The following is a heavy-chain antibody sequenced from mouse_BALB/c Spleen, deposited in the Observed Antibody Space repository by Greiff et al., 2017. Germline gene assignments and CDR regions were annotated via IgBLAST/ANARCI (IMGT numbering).Heavy chain of an antibody. V-gene: IGHV3-2*02. D-gene: IGHD3-2*01. CDR1: GYSITSDYA. J-gene: IGHJ3*01. CDR2: ISYSGST. Sequence: VQLQQSGPGLVKPSQSLSLTCTVTGYSITSDYAWNWIRQFPGNKLEWMGYISYSGSTSYNPSLKSRISITRDTSKNQFFLQLNSVTTEDTATYYCARSRQAWFAYWGQGTLVTVSA. CDR3: ARSRQAWFAY.